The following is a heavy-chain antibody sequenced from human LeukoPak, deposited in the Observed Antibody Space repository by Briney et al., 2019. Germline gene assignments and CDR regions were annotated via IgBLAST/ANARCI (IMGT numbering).Heavy chain of an antibody. CDR1: GFTFSDYY. D-gene: IGHD3-22*01. CDR3: ARETSPFYDSSGYYQGLFDY. Sequence: GGSLRLSCAASGFTFSDYYMSWIRQAPGRGLEWVSYISSSGSTIYYADSVKGRFTISRDNAKNSLYLQMNSLRAEGTAVYYCARETSPFYDSSGYYQGLFDYWGQGTLVTVSS. V-gene: IGHV3-11*04. J-gene: IGHJ4*02. CDR2: ISSSGSTI.